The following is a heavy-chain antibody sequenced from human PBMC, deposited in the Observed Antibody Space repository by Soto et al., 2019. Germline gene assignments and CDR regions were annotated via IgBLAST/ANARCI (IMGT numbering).Heavy chain of an antibody. CDR1: GFTFDDDA. V-gene: IGHV3-9*01. Sequence: EVQLVESGGSLVQPGRSLRLSCAASGFTFDDDAMHWVRQAPGKGLEWVSGISWNSGSIGYADSVKGRFTISRDNAKNSLYLQMNSLRAEDTALHYCAKDKDYGDRYDAFDIWGQGTMVTVSS. D-gene: IGHD4-17*01. CDR3: AKDKDYGDRYDAFDI. J-gene: IGHJ3*02. CDR2: ISWNSGSI.